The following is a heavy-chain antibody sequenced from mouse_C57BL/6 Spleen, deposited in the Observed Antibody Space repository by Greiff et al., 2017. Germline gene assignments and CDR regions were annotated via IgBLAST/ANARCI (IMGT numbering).Heavy chain of an antibody. CDR1: GFNIKDYY. D-gene: IGHD4-1*01. V-gene: IGHV14-2*01. CDR3: ARSLGQGDAMDY. J-gene: IGHJ4*01. CDR2: IDPEDGET. Sequence: EVQLQQSGAELVKPGASVKLSCTASGFNIKDYYMHWVKQRTEQGLEWIGRIDPEDGETKYATKFQGKATITADTSSNTAYLQLSSLTSEDTAVYYCARSLGQGDAMDYWGQGTSVTVSS.